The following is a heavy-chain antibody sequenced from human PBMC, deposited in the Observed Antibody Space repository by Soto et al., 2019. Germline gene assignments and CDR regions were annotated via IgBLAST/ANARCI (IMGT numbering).Heavy chain of an antibody. V-gene: IGHV3-30*18. CDR3: AKELVYDSSGWSFDY. CDR1: GFTFSSYG. J-gene: IGHJ4*02. CDR2: ISDDGSNK. Sequence: QVQLVESGGGVVQPGRSLRLSCAASGFTFSSYGMHWVRQAPGKGLEWVAVISDDGSNKYYADSVKGRFTISRDNSKNTLYLQMNSLRPEDTAVYYCAKELVYDSSGWSFDYWGPGTLVTVSS. D-gene: IGHD3-22*01.